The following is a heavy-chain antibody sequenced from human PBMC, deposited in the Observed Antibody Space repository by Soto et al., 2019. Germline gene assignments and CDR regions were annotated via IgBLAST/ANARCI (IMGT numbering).Heavy chain of an antibody. CDR1: GYTFSTYA. CDR3: ARVDGTY. J-gene: IGHJ4*02. Sequence: QVQLVQSGAEEKKPGASVKVSCKASGYTFSTYAIHWFRQAPGQGLEWMGWINPDNGNAKYSQKFQGRLTITRDTSASTAYMELSSLRSEDTAVYYCARVDGTYWGQGALVTVSS. D-gene: IGHD1-26*01. CDR2: INPDNGNA. V-gene: IGHV1-3*05.